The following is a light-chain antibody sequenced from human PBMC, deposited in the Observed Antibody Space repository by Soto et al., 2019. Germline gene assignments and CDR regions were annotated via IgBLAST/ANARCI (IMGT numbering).Light chain of an antibody. V-gene: IGKV3-20*01. CDR3: QQYGSSPRT. CDR2: GAS. J-gene: IGKJ1*01. Sequence: EIVLTQSPGTLSLSPGQRATLSCRASQSVSSSYLAWYQQKTGQAPRLLIYGASSRATGIPDRLSGSGSGTDFSLTVSRLEPEDFAVYYCQQYGSSPRTFGQGTKVDIK. CDR1: QSVSSSY.